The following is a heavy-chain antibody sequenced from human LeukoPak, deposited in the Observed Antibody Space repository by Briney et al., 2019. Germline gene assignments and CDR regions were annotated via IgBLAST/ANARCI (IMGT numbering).Heavy chain of an antibody. CDR2: ILYSGTT. J-gene: IGHJ4*02. D-gene: IGHD1/OR15-1a*01. Sequence: SQTLSLTCTVSGDSISSGGYYWRWVRQHPGKGLEWIGYILYSGTTYQNPALRSRVAMSVDPSKYQFSLKFKSVTAADTAVYYCVRAGNWHNMHWGQGMLVTVSS. CDR1: GDSISSGGYY. CDR3: VRAGNWHNMH. V-gene: IGHV4-31*03.